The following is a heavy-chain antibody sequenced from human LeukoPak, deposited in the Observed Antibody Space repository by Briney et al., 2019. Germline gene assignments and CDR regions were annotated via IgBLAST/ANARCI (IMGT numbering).Heavy chain of an antibody. D-gene: IGHD3-3*01. CDR3: ARGGRGFWSGYAARAFDI. CDR1: GGSFSGYY. Sequence: SETLSLTCAVYGGSFSGYYWSWIRQPPGKGLEWIGEINHSGSTNYNPSLKGRVTISVDTSKNQFSLKLSSVTAADTAVYYCARGGRGFWSGYAARAFDIWGQGTMVTVSS. J-gene: IGHJ3*02. CDR2: INHSGST. V-gene: IGHV4-34*01.